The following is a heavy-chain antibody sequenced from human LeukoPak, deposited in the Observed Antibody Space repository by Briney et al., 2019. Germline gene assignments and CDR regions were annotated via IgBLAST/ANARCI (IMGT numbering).Heavy chain of an antibody. Sequence: GGSLRLSCAASGFTFSSYAMSWVRQAPGKGLEWVSAISGSGGSTYYADSVKGRFTISRDNAKNSLYLQMNSLRAEDTAVYYCARETLWFGELLKDVWGQGTLVTVSS. CDR2: ISGSGGST. D-gene: IGHD3-10*01. CDR1: GFTFSSYA. CDR3: ARETLWFGELLKDV. J-gene: IGHJ4*02. V-gene: IGHV3-23*01.